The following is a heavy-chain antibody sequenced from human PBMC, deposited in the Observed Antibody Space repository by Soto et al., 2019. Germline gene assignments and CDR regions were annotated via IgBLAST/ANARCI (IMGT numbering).Heavy chain of an antibody. J-gene: IGHJ2*01. D-gene: IGHD2-8*02. V-gene: IGHV3-66*04. CDR2: IYSDGNT. CDR3: ARHVVSYWYFDL. CDR1: GFTVSTSY. Sequence: EVQLVESGGDLVQPGGSLRLSCAASGFTVSTSYMGWVRQAPGKGLEWVSSIYSDGNTYYADSVRGRFTIYTHNSKDTRYLQMNSLRVDDTAMYYCARHVVSYWYFDLWGRGTLVIVSS.